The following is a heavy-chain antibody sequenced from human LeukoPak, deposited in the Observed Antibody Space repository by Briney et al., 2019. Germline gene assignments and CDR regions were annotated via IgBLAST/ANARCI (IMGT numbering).Heavy chain of an antibody. D-gene: IGHD6-19*01. CDR3: ARDLVAVAGPIDY. V-gene: IGHV3-21*01. Sequence: PGGSLRLSCAASGFTFDDYAMHWVRQAPGKGLEWVSSISSSSSYIYYADSVKGRFTISRDNAKNSLYLQMNSLRAEDTAVYYCARDLVAVAGPIDYWGQGTLVTVSS. CDR1: GFTFDDYA. J-gene: IGHJ4*02. CDR2: ISSSSSYI.